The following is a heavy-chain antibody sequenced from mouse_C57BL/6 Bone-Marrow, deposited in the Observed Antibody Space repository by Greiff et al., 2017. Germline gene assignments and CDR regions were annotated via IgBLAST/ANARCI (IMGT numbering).Heavy chain of an antibody. CDR1: GFSLTSYG. CDR3: ASRGGITPFAY. CDR2: IWGVGST. D-gene: IGHD1-1*01. J-gene: IGHJ3*01. Sequence: VQRVESGPGLVAPSQSLSITCTVSGFSLTSYGVDWVRQSPGKGLEWLGVIWGVGSTNYNSALKSRLSISKDNSKSQVFLKMNSLQTDDTAMYYCASRGGITPFAYWGQGTLVTVSA. V-gene: IGHV2-6*01.